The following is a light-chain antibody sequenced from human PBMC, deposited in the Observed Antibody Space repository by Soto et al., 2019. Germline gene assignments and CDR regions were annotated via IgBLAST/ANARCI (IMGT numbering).Light chain of an antibody. J-gene: IGKJ4*01. Sequence: DIQMTQSPSSLSASVGDRVTITCQASQDISNYLNWYQQKPGKAPKILIHDASVLEAGVPSRFSGGGSGTHFTLTISSLQAEDVATYYWQQFDNLPLTFGGGTKVEIK. V-gene: IGKV1-33*01. CDR1: QDISNY. CDR2: DAS. CDR3: QQFDNLPLT.